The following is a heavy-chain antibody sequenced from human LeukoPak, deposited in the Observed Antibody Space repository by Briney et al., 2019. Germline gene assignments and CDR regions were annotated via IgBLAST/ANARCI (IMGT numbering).Heavy chain of an antibody. CDR3: ARWKMELQRNAFDF. CDR1: GFTFRTYW. CDR2: INQDGSEE. J-gene: IGHJ3*01. V-gene: IGHV3-7*01. Sequence: GGSLRLSCAASGFTFRTYWMTWIRQAPGKEPEWVADINQDGSEEYYLQSVRGRFTVSRDNAQNAVFLQMTNLRADDTAVYYCARWKMELQRNAFDFWGQGTVVTVSS. D-gene: IGHD1-26*01.